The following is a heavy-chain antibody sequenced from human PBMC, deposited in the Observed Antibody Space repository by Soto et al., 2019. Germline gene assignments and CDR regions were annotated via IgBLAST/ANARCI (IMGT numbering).Heavy chain of an antibody. J-gene: IGHJ4*02. CDR1: GFTVGNNY. Sequence: GGSLRLSCAASGFTVGNNYMSWVRQAPGKGPEWVSLIYSTGTTKYADSVKGRFTVSRDNAKNTLYLQMNSLRAEDTAVYYCAKDGRGSGSHYKSFGYWGQGTLVTV. D-gene: IGHD3-10*01. CDR3: AKDGRGSGSHYKSFGY. V-gene: IGHV3-53*01. CDR2: IYSTGTT.